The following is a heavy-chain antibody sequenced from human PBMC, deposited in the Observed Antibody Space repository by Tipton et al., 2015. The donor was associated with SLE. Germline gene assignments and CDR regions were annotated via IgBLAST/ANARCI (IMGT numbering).Heavy chain of an antibody. V-gene: IGHV3-21*01. J-gene: IGHJ3*02. CDR2: ISVGGGT. CDR3: ARDPRGYYAFDI. D-gene: IGHD3-10*01. Sequence: SLRLSCAASGFTFTTYGMNWVRQAPGKGLEWVSSISVGGGTYYADSVKGRFTISRDNAKNSLYLQMNSLRAEDTAVYYCARDPRGYYAFDIWGQGTMVTVSS. CDR1: GFTFTTYG.